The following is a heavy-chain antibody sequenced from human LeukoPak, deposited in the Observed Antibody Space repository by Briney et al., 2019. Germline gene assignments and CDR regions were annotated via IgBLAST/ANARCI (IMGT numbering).Heavy chain of an antibody. V-gene: IGHV1-69*04. J-gene: IGHJ4*02. CDR2: IIPILGIA. D-gene: IGHD6-19*01. CDR3: ARDAAVAGTTFDY. Sequence: SVKVSCKPSGYTFINYAISWVRQAPGQGLEWMGRIIPILGIANYAQKFQGRVTITADKSTSTAYMELSSLRSEDTAVYYCARDAAVAGTTFDYWGQGTLVTVSS. CDR1: GYTFINYA.